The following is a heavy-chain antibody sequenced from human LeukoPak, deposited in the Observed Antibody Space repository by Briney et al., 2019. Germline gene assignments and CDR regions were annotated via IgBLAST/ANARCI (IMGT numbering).Heavy chain of an antibody. V-gene: IGHV2-70*04. CDR3: ARDTYSSSSSWSFDY. J-gene: IGHJ4*02. Sequence: RIDWDDDKFYSTSLKTRLTISKDTSKNQVVLTMTNMDPVDTATYYCARDTYSSSSSWSFDYWGQGTLVTVSS. D-gene: IGHD6-13*01. CDR2: IDWDDDK.